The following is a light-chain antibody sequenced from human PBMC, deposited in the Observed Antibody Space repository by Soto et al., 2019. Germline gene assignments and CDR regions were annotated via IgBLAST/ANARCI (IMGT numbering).Light chain of an antibody. CDR2: DAS. Sequence: EIVLTQSPATLSLSPGERATLSCRASQSVSSYLAWYQQKPGQAPRLLIYDASNRATGIPARFSGSGSGTDFTLTISSLEPEDVAVYYCQKRSSGPRTFGGGTKVEIK. J-gene: IGKJ4*02. V-gene: IGKV3-11*01. CDR3: QKRSSGPRT. CDR1: QSVSSY.